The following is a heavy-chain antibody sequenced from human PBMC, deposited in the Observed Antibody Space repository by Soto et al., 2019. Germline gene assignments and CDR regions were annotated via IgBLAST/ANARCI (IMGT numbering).Heavy chain of an antibody. V-gene: IGHV2-5*02. J-gene: IGHJ4*02. D-gene: IGHD3-10*02. CDR2: IYWDDDK. CDR1: GFSLSTNGVG. CDR3: AHSPRITMYDY. Sequence: QITLKESGPTLVKPTQTLTLTCTFSGFSLSTNGVGVGWIRQPLGKALEWLALIYWDDDKRYSPSLKSRLTITKDTSKNRVVLTMTNMDPVDTATYYCAHSPRITMYDYWGQGTLVTVSS.